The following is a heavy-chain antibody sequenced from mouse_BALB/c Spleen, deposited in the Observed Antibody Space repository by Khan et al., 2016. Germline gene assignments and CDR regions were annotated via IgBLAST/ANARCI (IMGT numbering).Heavy chain of an antibody. CDR2: INTETGEP. CDR1: GYTFTDYS. J-gene: IGHJ3*01. CDR3: ARSVNGYYVGAY. Sequence: QIQLVQSGPELKKPGETVKISCKASGYTFTDYSMHWVKQAPGKGLKWMGWINTETGEPTYADDFKGRFAFSLETSASTAYLQINNLKNEDTATYFCARSVNGYYVGAYWGQVTLVTVSA. D-gene: IGHD2-3*01. V-gene: IGHV9-2-1*01.